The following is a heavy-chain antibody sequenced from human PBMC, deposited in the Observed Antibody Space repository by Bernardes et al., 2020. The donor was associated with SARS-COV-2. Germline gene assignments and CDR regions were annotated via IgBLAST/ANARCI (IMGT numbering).Heavy chain of an antibody. D-gene: IGHD5-18*01. J-gene: IGHJ4*02. V-gene: IGHV1-46*01. Sequence: SVKVSCKASGYTFTSYHIDWIRQAPGQGLEWMGIIDPGGISTSYAQKFQGRVTMIADTSTSTVYMELNRLRSEDTAVYYCAIHSYYFDYWGQGTLVTVSS. CDR1: GYTFTSYH. CDR2: IDPGGIST. CDR3: AIHSYYFDY.